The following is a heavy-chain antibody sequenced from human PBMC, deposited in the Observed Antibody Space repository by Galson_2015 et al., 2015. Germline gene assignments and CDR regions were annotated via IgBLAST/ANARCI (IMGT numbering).Heavy chain of an antibody. CDR2: INAGNGNT. J-gene: IGHJ3*02. CDR1: GYTFTSYA. Sequence: VKVSCKASGYTFTSYAMHWVRQAPGQRLGWMGWINAGNGNTKYSQKFQGRVTITRDTSASTAYMELSSLRSEDTAVHYCALPWGFTTDAFDIWGQGTMVTVSS. D-gene: IGHD3-16*01. V-gene: IGHV1-3*01. CDR3: ALPWGFTTDAFDI.